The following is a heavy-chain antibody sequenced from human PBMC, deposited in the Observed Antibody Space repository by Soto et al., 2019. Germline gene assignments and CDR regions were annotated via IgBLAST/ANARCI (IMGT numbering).Heavy chain of an antibody. J-gene: IGHJ6*02. Sequence: QVQLQESGPGLVKPSGTLSLTCAVSGASISSNNWWSWVRQPPGKGLEWIGEIYHSGSTNYNPSLKSRVTVSVDKSKNQFSLKLSSVTAADTAVYYCARDEAQDYYYGMDVWGQGTTVTASS. CDR2: IYHSGST. V-gene: IGHV4-4*02. CDR3: ARDEAQDYYYGMDV. CDR1: GASISSNNW.